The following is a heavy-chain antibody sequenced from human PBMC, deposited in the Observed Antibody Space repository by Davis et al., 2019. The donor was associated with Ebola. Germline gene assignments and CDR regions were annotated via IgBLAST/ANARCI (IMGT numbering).Heavy chain of an antibody. J-gene: IGHJ4*02. Sequence: GESLKISCAASGFTFSSYAMSWVRQAPGKGLEWVSAISGSGGSTYYADSVKGRFTISRDNSKNTLYLQMNSLRAEDTAVYYCARGGGLMDYDILTGYYFDYWGQGTLVTVSS. CDR1: GFTFSSYA. CDR3: ARGGGLMDYDILTGYYFDY. CDR2: ISGSGGST. V-gene: IGHV3-23*01. D-gene: IGHD3-9*01.